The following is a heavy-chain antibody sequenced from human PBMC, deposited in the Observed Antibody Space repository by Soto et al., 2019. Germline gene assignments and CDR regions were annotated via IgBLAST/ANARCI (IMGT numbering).Heavy chain of an antibody. J-gene: IGHJ4*02. D-gene: IGHD3-10*01. CDR3: ARDRPPEWFGEPRFDY. CDR2: INPSGGST. Sequence: QVQLVQSGAEVKKPGASVKVSCKASGNTFTSYYMHWVRQAPGQGLEWMGIINPSGGSTSYAQKFQGRVTMTRDTSTSTVYMELSSLRSEDTAVYYCARDRPPEWFGEPRFDYWGQGTLVTVSS. CDR1: GNTFTSYY. V-gene: IGHV1-46*01.